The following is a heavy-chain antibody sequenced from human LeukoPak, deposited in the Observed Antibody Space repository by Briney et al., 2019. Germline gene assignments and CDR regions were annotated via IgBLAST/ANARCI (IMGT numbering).Heavy chain of an antibody. D-gene: IGHD1-26*01. CDR3: ARERAYSGSYTLFDY. CDR1: GGSISSGDYY. Sequence: PSETLSLTCTVSGGSISSGDYYWSWIRQPPGKGLEWIGYIYYSGSTNYNPSLKSRVTISVDTSKNQFSLKLNSVTAADTAVYYCARERAYSGSYTLFDYWGQGTLVTVSS. CDR2: IYYSGST. J-gene: IGHJ4*02. V-gene: IGHV4-61*08.